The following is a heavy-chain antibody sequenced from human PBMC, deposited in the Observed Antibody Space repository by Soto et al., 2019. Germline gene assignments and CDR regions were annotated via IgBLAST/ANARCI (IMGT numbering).Heavy chain of an antibody. V-gene: IGHV4-59*01. CDR3: ARVGYCSSTPCWPIGYFEY. D-gene: IGHD2-2*01. J-gene: IGHJ4*02. CDR1: GDSISSFY. CDR2: IFSSGST. Sequence: SETLSLTCTVSGDSISSFYWTWIRQPPGKGLEWVGYIFSSGSTNYNPSPKSRVTISVDTSENQFSLKLTSVTAADTAVYYCARVGYCSSTPCWPIGYFEYWGQGTLVTV.